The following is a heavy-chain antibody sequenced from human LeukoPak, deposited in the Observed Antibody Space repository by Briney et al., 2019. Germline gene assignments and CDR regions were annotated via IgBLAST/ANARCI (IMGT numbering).Heavy chain of an antibody. CDR1: GFTFSRYG. CDR3: AKDRGVGDSDKNYYYYYGMDV. D-gene: IGHD3-10*01. CDR2: ISYDGSNT. Sequence: GGSLRLSCAASGFTFSRYGMHWVRQAPGKGLEWVAVISYDGSNTYYVDSVKGRFTISRDNSKNTLYLQMNSLRAEDTAVYYCAKDRGVGDSDKNYYYYYGMDVWGQGTTVTVSS. J-gene: IGHJ6*02. V-gene: IGHV3-30*18.